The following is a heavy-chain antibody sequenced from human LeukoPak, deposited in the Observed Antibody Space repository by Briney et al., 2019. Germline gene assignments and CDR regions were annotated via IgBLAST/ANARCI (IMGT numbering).Heavy chain of an antibody. CDR1: GYTFTGYY. D-gene: IGHD6-13*01. V-gene: IGHV1-2*06. Sequence: ASVKVSCKASGYTFTGYYIHWVRQAPGQGLEWMGRINPNNGGTNYAQKFQGRVTMTRDMSMSTAYMELNRLRSDDTAVYYCARDKSWAAAGSYYYYYGMDVWGQGTTVTVSS. J-gene: IGHJ6*02. CDR2: INPNNGGT. CDR3: ARDKSWAAAGSYYYYYGMDV.